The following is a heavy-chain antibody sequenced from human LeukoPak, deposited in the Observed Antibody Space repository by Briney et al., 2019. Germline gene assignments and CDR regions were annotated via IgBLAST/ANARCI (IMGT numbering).Heavy chain of an antibody. CDR3: AKVVVIPRGYHFDY. V-gene: IGHV4-59*01. D-gene: IGHD3-22*01. CDR1: GGSISSYY. Sequence: PSETLSLTCTVSGGSISSYYWSWIRQPPGKGLEWIGYIYYSGSTNYNPSLKSQVTISVDTSKNQFSLKLSSVTAADTAVYYCAKVVVIPRGYHFDYWDQGTLVTVSS. J-gene: IGHJ4*02. CDR2: IYYSGST.